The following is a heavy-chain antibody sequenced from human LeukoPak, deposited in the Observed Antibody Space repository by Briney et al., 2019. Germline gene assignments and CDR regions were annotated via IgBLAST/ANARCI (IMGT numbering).Heavy chain of an antibody. CDR1: GYTFTGYY. CDR3: ARDTSLNY. Sequence: SVKVSCKASGYTFTGYYMHWVRQAPGQGLEWMGWINPNSGGTNYAQKFQGRVTMTRDTSITTAYMELSSLRSDDTAMYYCARDTSLNYWGQGTLVTVSS. CDR2: INPNSGGT. J-gene: IGHJ4*02. V-gene: IGHV1-2*02.